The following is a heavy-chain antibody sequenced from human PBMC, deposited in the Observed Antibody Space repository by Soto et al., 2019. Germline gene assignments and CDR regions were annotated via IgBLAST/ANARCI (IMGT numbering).Heavy chain of an antibody. CDR2: IHSTGST. Sequence: QVRLHESGPGLVKPSETLSLTCTVSGGSISDYYWNWIRQPPGKGLEWIGFIHSTGSTNYNPSLKSRVAISVDTSKNQFSVKLTSVTAADTAVYYCARGTPYHRNDDWFDTWGQGTLVTVSS. CDR3: ARGTPYHRNDDWFDT. V-gene: IGHV4-59*01. J-gene: IGHJ5*02. CDR1: GGSISDYY.